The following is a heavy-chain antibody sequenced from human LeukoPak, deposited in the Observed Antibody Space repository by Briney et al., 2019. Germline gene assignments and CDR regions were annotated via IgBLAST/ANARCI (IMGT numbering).Heavy chain of an antibody. CDR1: GYRFTSYW. CDR3: ARQPSMVRGVIAFDY. V-gene: IGHV5-51*01. J-gene: IGHJ4*02. CDR2: IYPGDSDT. Sequence: GESLKISCKGSGYRFTSYWIAWVRQMPGKGLEWMGVIYPGDSDTRYSPSFQGQVTISADKSINTAYVEWSSLKASDTAMYYCARQPSMVRGVIAFDYWGQGTLVTVSS. D-gene: IGHD3-10*01.